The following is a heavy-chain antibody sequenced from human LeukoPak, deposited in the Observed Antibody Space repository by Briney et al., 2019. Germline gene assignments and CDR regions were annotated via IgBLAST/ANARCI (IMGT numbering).Heavy chain of an antibody. J-gene: IGHJ5*02. CDR2: FDPEDGET. D-gene: IGHD3-22*01. V-gene: IGHV1-24*01. CDR3: ATARLTYYYDSSGYPNWFDP. CDR1: GYTLTELS. Sequence: GASVKVSCKVSGYTLTELSMHWVRQAPGKGLEWMGGFDPEDGETIYAQKFQGRVTMTEDTSTDTAYMELSSLRSEDTAVYYCATARLTYYYDSSGYPNWFDPWGQGTLVTVSS.